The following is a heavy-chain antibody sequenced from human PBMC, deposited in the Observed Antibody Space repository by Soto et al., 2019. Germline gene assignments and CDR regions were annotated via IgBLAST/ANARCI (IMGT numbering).Heavy chain of an antibody. CDR1: GYTFTSYA. J-gene: IGHJ6*03. D-gene: IGHD3-10*01. Sequence: ASVKGSCKASGYTFTSYAMHWVRQAPGQRLEWVGWINAGNGNTKYSQKFQGRVTITRDTSASTAYMELSSLRSEDTAVYYCARDGKSSVGDYYYYYYMDVWGKGTTVTVSS. CDR2: INAGNGNT. CDR3: ARDGKSSVGDYYYYYYMDV. V-gene: IGHV1-3*01.